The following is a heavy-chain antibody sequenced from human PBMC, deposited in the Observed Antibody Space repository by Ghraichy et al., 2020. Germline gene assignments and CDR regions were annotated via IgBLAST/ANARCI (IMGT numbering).Heavy chain of an antibody. CDR3: ARKSFSDAFDI. V-gene: IGHV1-69*13. J-gene: IGHJ3*02. Sequence: SVKVSCKASGGSLSSYTITWVRQAPGQGLAWMGGIIPIFGTAIYAQQFLGRVTISADESTGAAAYMELSSLRSDDTAIYYCARKSFSDAFDIWGQGTVVTVSS. D-gene: IGHD2/OR15-2a*01. CDR1: GGSLSSYT. CDR2: IIPIFGTA.